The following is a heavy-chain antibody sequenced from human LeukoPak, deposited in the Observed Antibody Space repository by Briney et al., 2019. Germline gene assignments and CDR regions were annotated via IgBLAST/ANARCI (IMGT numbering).Heavy chain of an antibody. Sequence: GGSLRLSCAASGFTFSSYAMSWVRQAPGKGLEWVSAISGSGGSTYYADSVKGRFTISRDNSKNTLYLRMNSLRAEDTAIYYCAKDKVQNIAAAGTDDYWGQGTLVTVSS. V-gene: IGHV3-23*01. J-gene: IGHJ4*02. CDR3: AKDKVQNIAAAGTDDY. CDR2: ISGSGGST. CDR1: GFTFSSYA. D-gene: IGHD6-13*01.